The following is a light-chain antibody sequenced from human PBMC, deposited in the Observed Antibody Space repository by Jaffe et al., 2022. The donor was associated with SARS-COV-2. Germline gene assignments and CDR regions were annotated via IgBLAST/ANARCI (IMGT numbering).Light chain of an antibody. V-gene: IGLV3-19*01. CDR3: NSRDSSGNLPL. CDR1: SLRSYY. Sequence: SSELTQDPAVSVALGQTVRITCQGDSLRSYYASWYQQKPGQAPVLVIYGKNNRPSGIPDRFSGSSSGNTASLTITGAQAEDEADYYCNSRDSSGNLPLFGGGTKLTVL. J-gene: IGLJ2*01. CDR2: GKN.